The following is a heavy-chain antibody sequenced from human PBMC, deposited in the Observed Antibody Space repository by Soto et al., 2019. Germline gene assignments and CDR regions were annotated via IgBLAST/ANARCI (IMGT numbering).Heavy chain of an antibody. Sequence: NPSETLSLTCAVYGGSFSGYYWSWIRQPPGKGLEWIGEINHSGSTNYNPSLKSRVTISVDTSKNQFSLKLSSVTAADTAVYYCARAPLYYYDSSGYYLGSANPFDIWGQGTMATVSS. D-gene: IGHD3-22*01. V-gene: IGHV4-34*01. CDR2: INHSGST. CDR3: ARAPLYYYDSSGYYLGSANPFDI. J-gene: IGHJ3*02. CDR1: GGSFSGYY.